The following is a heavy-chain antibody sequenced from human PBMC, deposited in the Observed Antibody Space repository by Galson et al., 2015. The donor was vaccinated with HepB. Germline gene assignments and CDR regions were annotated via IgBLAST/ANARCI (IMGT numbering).Heavy chain of an antibody. D-gene: IGHD4-17*01. Sequence: SLRLSCAASGFTFSSYAMSWVRQAPGKGLEWVSAISGSGGSTYYADSVKGRFTISRDNSKDTLYLQMNSLRAEDTAVYYCAKVDDGDYLVPFQYWGQGTLVTVSS. CDR2: ISGSGGST. J-gene: IGHJ4*02. CDR3: AKVDDGDYLVPFQY. V-gene: IGHV3-23*01. CDR1: GFTFSSYA.